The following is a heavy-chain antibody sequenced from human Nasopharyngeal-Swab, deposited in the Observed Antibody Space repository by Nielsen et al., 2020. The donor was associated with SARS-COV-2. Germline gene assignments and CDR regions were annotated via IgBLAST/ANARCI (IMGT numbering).Heavy chain of an antibody. CDR2: IRGSGSGT. J-gene: IGHJ4*02. D-gene: IGHD4-17*01. Sequence: GGSLRLSCAASGFTFDTFGMTWVRQAPGKGLEWVSRIRGSGSGTYYADSVKGRFTISRDNSKNTLYLQMNSLRADDTAVYYCAKGGVSVYGDSYYFDFWGQGTLVTVSS. CDR3: AKGGVSVYGDSYYFDF. CDR1: GFTFDTFG. V-gene: IGHV3-23*01.